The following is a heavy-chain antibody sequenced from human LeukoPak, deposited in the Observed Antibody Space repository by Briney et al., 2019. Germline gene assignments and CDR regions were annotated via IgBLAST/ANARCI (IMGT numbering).Heavy chain of an antibody. J-gene: IGHJ1*01. CDR2: ISGSGETI. Sequence: GGSLRLSCAAAGLTLRSAEMSSGRQAPGKGLEWVSYISGSGETIYYADSVKGRFTISRDNANKSLYLHMSSLRVEHTANYCIPSEAGLRGNISTEYFQRWGQGAIATVSS. CDR3: PSEAGLRGNISTEYFQR. V-gene: IGHV3-48*03. D-gene: IGHD5-12*01. CDR1: GLTLRSAE.